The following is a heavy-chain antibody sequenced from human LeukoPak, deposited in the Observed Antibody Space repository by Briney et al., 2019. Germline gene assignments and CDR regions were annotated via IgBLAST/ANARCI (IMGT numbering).Heavy chain of an antibody. CDR2: IYHSGST. J-gene: IGHJ4*02. D-gene: IGHD6-13*01. CDR3: ADRGEQQLVTGGY. CDR1: GYSITSSYY. V-gene: IGHV4-38-2*01. Sequence: SETLSLTCAVSGYSITSSYYWGWIRQPPGKGLEWIGSIYHSGSTNYNPSLKSRVTISVDTSKNQFSLKLSSVTAADTAVYYCADRGEQQLVTGGYWGQGTLVTVSS.